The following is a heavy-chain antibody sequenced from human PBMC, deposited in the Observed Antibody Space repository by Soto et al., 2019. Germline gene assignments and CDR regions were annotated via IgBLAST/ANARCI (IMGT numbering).Heavy chain of an antibody. Sequence: QVQLVQSGAEVKKPGSSVKVSCKASGGTFSSYTISWVRQAPGQGLEWMGRIIPILGIANYAQKFQGRVTITEDKSTSTAYMELGSLRCEDTAVYYCGRPTKAGWFDPWGQGTLVTVSS. CDR2: IIPILGIA. J-gene: IGHJ5*02. CDR1: GGTFSSYT. V-gene: IGHV1-69*02. CDR3: GRPTKAGWFDP. D-gene: IGHD2-8*01.